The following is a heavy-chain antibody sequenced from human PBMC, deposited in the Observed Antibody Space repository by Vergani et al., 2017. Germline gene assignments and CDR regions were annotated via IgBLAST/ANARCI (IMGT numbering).Heavy chain of an antibody. CDR3: ATIGYRRWGYYFDY. CDR2: IYYSGST. V-gene: IGHV4-39*07. J-gene: IGHJ4*02. Sequence: QLQLHKSGPGLVKPSETLSLTCTLSGGSISSSSHFWGWLRQTPGKGLAWIGSIYYSGSTYYNPSLKSRVTVSVDESRNLFSLRLNSVTAADTAVYYCATIGYRRWGYYFDYWGQGILVTVSS. D-gene: IGHD2-2*02. CDR1: GGSISSSSHF.